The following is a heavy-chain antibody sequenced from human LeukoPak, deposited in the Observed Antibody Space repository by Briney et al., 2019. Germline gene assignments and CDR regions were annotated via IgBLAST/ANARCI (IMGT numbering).Heavy chain of an antibody. Sequence: SETLSLTCTVSGGSISSHYWSWVRQPAGKGLEWIGRIYSSGSSNYNPSLKSRVTMSVDTSRKQLSLQVRSVTAADTAVYYCARASIAAAGPWGQGTLVTVSS. J-gene: IGHJ5*02. CDR3: ARASIAAAGP. D-gene: IGHD6-13*01. V-gene: IGHV4-4*07. CDR2: IYSSGSS. CDR1: GGSISSHY.